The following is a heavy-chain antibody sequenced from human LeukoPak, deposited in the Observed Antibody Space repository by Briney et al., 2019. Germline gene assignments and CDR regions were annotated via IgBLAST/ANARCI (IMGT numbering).Heavy chain of an antibody. D-gene: IGHD3-10*01. CDR3: ARDSMVRGVLWFDP. V-gene: IGHV4-30-2*01. CDR2: IYHSGST. Sequence: SETLSLTCAVSGGSISSGGYSWSWIRQPPGKGLEWIGYIYHSGSTYYNPSLKSRVTISVDRSKNQFSLKLSSVTAADTAVYYCARDSMVRGVLWFDPWGQGTLVTVSS. CDR1: GGSISSGGYS. J-gene: IGHJ5*02.